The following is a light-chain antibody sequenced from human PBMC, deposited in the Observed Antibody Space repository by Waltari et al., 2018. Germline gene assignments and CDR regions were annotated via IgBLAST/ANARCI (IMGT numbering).Light chain of an antibody. CDR2: EVS. CDR3: SSYAASKVV. J-gene: IGLJ2*01. CDR1: HSDVGGYTY. Sequence: QSALTQPPSASGSPGQSVTISCTGPHSDVGGYTYVSWYQQHPGKAPKLMIYEVSKRPSGVPDRFSGSKSGNTASLTVSGLQAEDEADYYCSSYAASKVVFGGGTKLTVL. V-gene: IGLV2-8*01.